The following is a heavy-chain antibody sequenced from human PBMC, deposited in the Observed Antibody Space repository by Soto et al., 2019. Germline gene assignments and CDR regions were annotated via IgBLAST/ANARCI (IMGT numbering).Heavy chain of an antibody. CDR2: ISYDGSNK. V-gene: IGHV3-30-3*01. CDR3: ARDGPPDCGGDCYYYYYGMDV. CDR1: GFTFSSYA. Sequence: GESLKISCAASGFTFSSYAMHWVRQAPGKGLEWVAVISYDGSNKYYADSVKGRFTISRDNSKNTLYLQMNSLRAEDTAVYYCARDGPPDCGGDCYYYYYGMDVWGQGTTVTVSS. D-gene: IGHD2-21*02. J-gene: IGHJ6*02.